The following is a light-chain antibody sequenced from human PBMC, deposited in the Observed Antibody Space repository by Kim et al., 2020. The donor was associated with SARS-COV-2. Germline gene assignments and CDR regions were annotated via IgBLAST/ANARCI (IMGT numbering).Light chain of an antibody. CDR2: SND. CDR3: AAWDDSLSGWV. V-gene: IGLV1-47*01. J-gene: IGLJ3*02. CDR1: SSNIGSNY. Sequence: QAVVTQPPSASGTPGQRVTISCSGNSSNIGSNYVYWFQQLPGTAPKLLIYSNDQRPSGVPDRFSGSKSGTSASLAISGLRSADEADYYCAAWDDSLSGWVFGGGTQLTVL.